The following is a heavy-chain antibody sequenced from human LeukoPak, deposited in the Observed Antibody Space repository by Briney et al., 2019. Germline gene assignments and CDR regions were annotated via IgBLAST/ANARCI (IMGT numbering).Heavy chain of an antibody. D-gene: IGHD2-2*01. Sequence: PGGSLRLSCAASGFTFSSYAMHWVRQAPGKGLEWVAVISYDGSNKYCADSVKGRFTISRDNSKNTLYLQMNSLRAEDTAVYYCARDGDIVVVPAASYYYYYMDVWGKGTTVTVSS. V-gene: IGHV3-30-3*01. CDR3: ARDGDIVVVPAASYYYYYMDV. CDR1: GFTFSSYA. J-gene: IGHJ6*03. CDR2: ISYDGSNK.